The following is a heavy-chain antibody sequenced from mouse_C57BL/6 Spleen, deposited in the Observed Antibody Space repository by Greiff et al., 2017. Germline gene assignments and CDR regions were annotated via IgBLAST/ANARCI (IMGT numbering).Heavy chain of an antibody. CDR3: ARVYYYGSSLGAMDY. Sequence: EVKLVESEGGLVQPGSSMKLSCTASGFTFSDYYMAWVRQVPEQGLEWVANINYDGSSTYYLDSLKSRFIISRDNAKNILYLQMSSLKSEDTSTYYGARVYYYGSSLGAMDYWGQGTSVTVSS. CDR2: INYDGSST. D-gene: IGHD1-1*01. CDR1: GFTFSDYY. J-gene: IGHJ4*01. V-gene: IGHV5-16*01.